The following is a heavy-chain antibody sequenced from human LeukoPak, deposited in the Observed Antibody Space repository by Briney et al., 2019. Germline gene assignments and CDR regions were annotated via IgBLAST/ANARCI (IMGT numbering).Heavy chain of an antibody. D-gene: IGHD3-3*02. CDR1: GYTFTTFD. Sequence: GSVKVSCKASGYTFTTFDINWVRQATGQGLEWMGWMNPNSGNTGYAQRFQGRVAMTRDTSTSTVYMELSSLRSEDTAVYYCAREEILARIRSFDYWGQGTLVTVSS. CDR2: MNPNSGNT. V-gene: IGHV1-8*02. J-gene: IGHJ4*02. CDR3: AREEILARIRSFDY.